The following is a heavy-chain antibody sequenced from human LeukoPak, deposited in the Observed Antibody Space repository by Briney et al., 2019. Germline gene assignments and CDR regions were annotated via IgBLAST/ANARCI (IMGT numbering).Heavy chain of an antibody. D-gene: IGHD3-10*01. CDR2: ISYDGSNK. Sequence: GGSLRLSCAASGFTFSTYGVHWVRQAPGKGLEWVAVISYDGSNKYHADSVKGRFTIYRENAKNSLYLQMNSLRAGDTAVYYCARARSTFGELLTSYYYYGMDVWGQGTTVTVSS. CDR3: ARARSTFGELLTSYYYYGMDV. V-gene: IGHV3-30*03. CDR1: GFTFSTYG. J-gene: IGHJ6*02.